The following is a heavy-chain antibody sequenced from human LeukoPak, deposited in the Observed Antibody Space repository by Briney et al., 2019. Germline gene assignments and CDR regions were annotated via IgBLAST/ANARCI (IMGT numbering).Heavy chain of an antibody. CDR2: FDPEDGET. V-gene: IGHV1-24*01. CDR3: ATDQLIAVAGNRDAFDI. D-gene: IGHD6-19*01. CDR1: GYTLTELS. Sequence: ASVKVSCKVSGYTLTELSMRWVRQAPGKGLEWMGGFDPEDGETIYAQKFQGSVTMTEDTSTDTAYMELSSLRSEDTAVYYCATDQLIAVAGNRDAFDIWGQGTMVTVSS. J-gene: IGHJ3*02.